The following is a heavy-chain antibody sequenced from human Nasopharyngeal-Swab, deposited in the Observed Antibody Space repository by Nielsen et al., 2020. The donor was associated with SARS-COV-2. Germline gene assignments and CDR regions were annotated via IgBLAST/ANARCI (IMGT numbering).Heavy chain of an antibody. CDR3: ARPYSNYGASYYYYYYMDV. CDR1: GYTFTSYD. D-gene: IGHD4-11*01. CDR2: MNPNSGNT. Sequence: ASVKVSCKASGYTFTSYDINWVRQATGQGLEWMGWMNPNSGNTGYAQKFQGRVTMTRNTSISTAYMGLSSLRSEDTAVYYCARPYSNYGASYYYYYYMDVWGKGTTVTVSS. V-gene: IGHV1-8*01. J-gene: IGHJ6*03.